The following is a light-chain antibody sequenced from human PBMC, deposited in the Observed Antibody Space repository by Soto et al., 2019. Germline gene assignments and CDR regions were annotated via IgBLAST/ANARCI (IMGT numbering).Light chain of an antibody. Sequence: QSVLTQPASVSGSPGQSITISCTGTSSDVGGYNYVSWYQQHPGKAPKLKIYDVSNRPSGVSNRFSGSKSGNTASLTISGLQAEDEADYYCSSYTSSSTLGYVFGTGTKVTVL. CDR2: DVS. CDR3: SSYTSSSTLGYV. CDR1: SSDVGGYNY. V-gene: IGLV2-14*01. J-gene: IGLJ1*01.